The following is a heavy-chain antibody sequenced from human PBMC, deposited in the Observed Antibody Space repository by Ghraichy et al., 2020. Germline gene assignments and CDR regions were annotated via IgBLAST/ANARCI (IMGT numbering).Heavy chain of an antibody. V-gene: IGHV4-39*07. CDR1: GGSVSGGDYY. Sequence: SETLSLTCSVSGGSVSGGDYYLGWVYQPPGKGLTWIGSIFHDSGRIHYNPSFRSRVTMSVDTSKNEFSLRMSSVTAADTALYYCTREDENGADNAFDIWGQGPFVTVSS. CDR2: IFHDSGRI. CDR3: TREDENGADNAFDI. D-gene: IGHD2-15*01. J-gene: IGHJ3*02.